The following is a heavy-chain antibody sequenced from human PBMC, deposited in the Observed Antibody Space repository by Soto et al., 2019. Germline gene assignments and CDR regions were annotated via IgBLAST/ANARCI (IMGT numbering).Heavy chain of an antibody. CDR2: ISGSGGST. V-gene: IGHV3-23*01. Sequence: GSLRLSCAASGFTFSSYAMSWVRQAPGKGLEWVSAISGSGGSTYYADSVKGRFTISRDNSKNTPYLQMNSLRAEDTAVYYCAKDSPTMIVVVITPDAFDIWGQGTMVTVS. D-gene: IGHD3-22*01. CDR3: AKDSPTMIVVVITPDAFDI. J-gene: IGHJ3*02. CDR1: GFTFSSYA.